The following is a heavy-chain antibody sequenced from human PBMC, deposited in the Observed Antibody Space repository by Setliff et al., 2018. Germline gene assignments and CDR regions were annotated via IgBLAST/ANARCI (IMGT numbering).Heavy chain of an antibody. CDR1: GDSLSSGPYY. CDR2: IYTSGTT. V-gene: IGHV4-61*09. D-gene: IGHD3-10*01. CDR3: ARDVGGEGYFDS. Sequence: SETLSLTCTVSGDSLSSGPYYWTWVRQPAGKGLEWIGHIYTSGTTNYSPSLKSRVTISVDTSKNQFSLKLSSVTAADTAVYYCARDVGGEGYFDSWGQGTLVTVSS. J-gene: IGHJ4*02.